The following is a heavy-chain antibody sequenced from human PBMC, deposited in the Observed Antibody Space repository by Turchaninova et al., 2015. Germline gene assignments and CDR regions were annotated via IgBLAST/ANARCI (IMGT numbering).Heavy chain of an antibody. D-gene: IGHD3-16*01. CDR3: ARDGGVGAAEGDY. CDR2: ISAYNGNT. J-gene: IGHJ4*02. V-gene: IGHV1-18*01. CDR1: GYTFNTNG. Sequence: KASGYTFNTNGISWVRQAPGQGLEWMGWISAYNGNTNYAQKVQGRVTMTTDTSTSTAYMELRSLRSDNTAGYYFARDGGVGAAEGDYWGQGTLVTVSS.